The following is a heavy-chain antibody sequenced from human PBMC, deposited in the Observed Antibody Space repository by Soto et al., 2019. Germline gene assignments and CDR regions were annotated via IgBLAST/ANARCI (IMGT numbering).Heavy chain of an antibody. V-gene: IGHV4-31*03. CDR1: GGSISSGGYY. Sequence: QVQLQESGPGLVKPSQTLSLTCPVSGGSISSGGYYWSWIRQHPGKGLEWIGYIYYSGSTYYNPSLQSRFTISVDTSKNQSSLKLSSVTAADTAVYYCASTIAAACPYDAFDIWGQGTMVTVSS. D-gene: IGHD6-13*01. CDR2: IYYSGST. CDR3: ASTIAAACPYDAFDI. J-gene: IGHJ3*02.